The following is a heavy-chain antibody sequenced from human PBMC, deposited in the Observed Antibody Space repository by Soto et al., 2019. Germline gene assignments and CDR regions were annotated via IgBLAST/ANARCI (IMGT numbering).Heavy chain of an antibody. CDR1: GGSVSSGSYY. V-gene: IGHV4-61*01. CDR2: IYYSGST. D-gene: IGHD4-17*01. CDR3: ARDSGVDYASTY. J-gene: IGHJ4*02. Sequence: SETLSLTCTVSGGSVSSGSYYWSWIRQPPGKGLEWIGYIYYSGSTNYNPSLKSRVTISVDTSKNQFSLKLSSVTAADTAVYYCARDSGVDYASTYWGQGTLVTVSS.